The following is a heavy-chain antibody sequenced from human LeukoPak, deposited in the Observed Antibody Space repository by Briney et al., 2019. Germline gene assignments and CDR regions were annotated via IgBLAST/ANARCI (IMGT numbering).Heavy chain of an antibody. CDR3: ARGRYYYGTGTYTFDY. D-gene: IGHD3-10*01. CDR1: GGSISSYY. Sequence: SETLSLTCTVSGGSISSYYWSWIRQPPGKGLEWIGYIYYSGSTNYNPSLKSRVTISVDTSKNRFSLKLSSVTAADTAVYYCARGRYYYGTGTYTFDYWGQGTLVTVSS. V-gene: IGHV4-59*01. CDR2: IYYSGST. J-gene: IGHJ4*02.